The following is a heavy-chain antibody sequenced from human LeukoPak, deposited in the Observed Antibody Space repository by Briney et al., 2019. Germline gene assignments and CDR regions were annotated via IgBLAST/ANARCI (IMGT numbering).Heavy chain of an antibody. CDR2: INGDGTMT. Sequence: GGSLRLSCAASGFTFSSYAMNWVRQAPGQGLMWVAHINGDGTMTTYADSVKGRFIISRDNAKNTLFLQMDSLRLEDTAVYFCATDNWYVMNLWGQGTTVTVSS. CDR1: GFTFSSYA. J-gene: IGHJ6*02. V-gene: IGHV3-74*01. D-gene: IGHD1-20*01. CDR3: ATDNWYVMNL.